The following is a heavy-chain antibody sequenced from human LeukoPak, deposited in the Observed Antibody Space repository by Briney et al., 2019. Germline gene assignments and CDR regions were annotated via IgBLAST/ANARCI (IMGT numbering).Heavy chain of an antibody. J-gene: IGHJ6*04. CDR2: TNRRGDIT. CDR1: GFTFSSYW. D-gene: IGHD3-10*02. V-gene: IGHV3-74*01. CDR3: AELGITMIGGV. Sequence: GGSLRLSCAASGFTFSSYWMHWVRQAPGKGLEWVSGTNRRGDITGYADFVKGRFTISRDNAKNSLYLQMNSLRAEDTAVYYCAELGITMIGGVWGKGTTVTISS.